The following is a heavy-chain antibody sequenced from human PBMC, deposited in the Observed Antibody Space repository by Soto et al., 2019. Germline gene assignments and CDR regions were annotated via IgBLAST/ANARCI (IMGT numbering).Heavy chain of an antibody. CDR2: IYWDDEK. CDR3: AHRVLRAVFGLVTTTAIYFDF. V-gene: IGHV2-5*02. J-gene: IGHJ4*02. D-gene: IGHD3-3*01. CDR1: GFSLSTSGVG. Sequence: QITLNESGPPLVKPTETLTLTCTFSGFSLSTSGVGVGWIRQSPGKAPEWLALIYWDDEKRYSASLKSRLTISKDTSKTQVVLTMANLDPADTATYHCAHRVLRAVFGLVTTTAIYFDFWGQGTPVAVSS.